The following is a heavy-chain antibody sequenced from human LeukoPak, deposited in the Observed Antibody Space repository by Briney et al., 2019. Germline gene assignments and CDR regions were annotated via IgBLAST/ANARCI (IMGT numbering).Heavy chain of an antibody. CDR1: GGSINSGGYY. CDR2: IYYSGST. Sequence: KASQTLSLTCTVSGGSINSGGYYWSWIRQYPGKGLEWVGYIYYSGSTYYNPSLKSRVTISVDTSKNQFSLKLSSVTAADTAVYYCARDRRITMIVGIYYYYGMDVWGQGTTVTVSS. V-gene: IGHV4-30-4*08. CDR3: ARDRRITMIVGIYYYYGMDV. D-gene: IGHD3-22*01. J-gene: IGHJ6*02.